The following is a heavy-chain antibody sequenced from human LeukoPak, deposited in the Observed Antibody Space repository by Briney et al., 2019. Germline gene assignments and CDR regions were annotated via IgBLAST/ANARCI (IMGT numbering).Heavy chain of an antibody. CDR2: IYYSGTT. V-gene: IGHV4-31*03. Sequence: PSETLSLTCTVSGGSISISSYYWGWVRQHPGKGLEWIGHIYYSGTTYYNPSLKSRVSISVDTSKNQFSLRLSSVTAADTAVYYCARYGGNAHDYWGQGTLVTVSS. J-gene: IGHJ4*02. CDR1: GGSISISSYY. D-gene: IGHD4-23*01. CDR3: ARYGGNAHDY.